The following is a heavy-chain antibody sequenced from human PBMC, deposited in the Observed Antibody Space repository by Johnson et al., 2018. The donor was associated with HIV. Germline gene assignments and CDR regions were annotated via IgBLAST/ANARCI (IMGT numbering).Heavy chain of an antibody. Sequence: VQLVESGGGLVKPGGSLRLSCAASGFTFNNAWMSWVRQAPGKGLEWVGRIKSKTDGGTTDYAAPVKGRFTISRDDSKNTLYLQMNSLKTEDTAVYYCASDILFGTTRFDHDAFDIWGQGTMVTVSS. V-gene: IGHV3-15*01. D-gene: IGHD1-1*01. CDR3: ASDILFGTTRFDHDAFDI. CDR1: GFTFNNAW. J-gene: IGHJ3*02. CDR2: IKSKTDGGTT.